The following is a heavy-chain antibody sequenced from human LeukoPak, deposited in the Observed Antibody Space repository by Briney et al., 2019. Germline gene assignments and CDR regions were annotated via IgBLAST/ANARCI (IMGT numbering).Heavy chain of an antibody. CDR3: VREGGGDRGRAFDL. V-gene: IGHV1-46*01. CDR2: INPNGGST. J-gene: IGHJ3*01. D-gene: IGHD2-21*02. CDR1: GYSFTSYF. Sequence: GASVKVSCKASGYSFTSYFIHWVRQAPGQGLEWMGIINPNGGSTGYAQTFQGRVSMSRDTYTSTVYMELSSLRSEDTAVYYCVREGGGDRGRAFDLWGQGTMVTVSS.